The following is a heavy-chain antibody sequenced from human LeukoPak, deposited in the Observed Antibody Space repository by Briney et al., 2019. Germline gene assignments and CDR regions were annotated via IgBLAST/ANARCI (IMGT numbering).Heavy chain of an antibody. CDR2: IYYSGST. V-gene: IGHV4-59*01. CDR3: ARGRRIQLWSSLTQYYFDY. CDR1: GGSISSYY. J-gene: IGHJ4*02. Sequence: PSETLSLTCTVSGGSISSYYWSWIRQPPGKGLEWIGYIYYSGSTNYNPSLKSRVTISVDTSKNQFSLKLSSVTAAGTAVYYCARGRRIQLWSSLTQYYFDYWGQGTLVTVSS. D-gene: IGHD5-18*01.